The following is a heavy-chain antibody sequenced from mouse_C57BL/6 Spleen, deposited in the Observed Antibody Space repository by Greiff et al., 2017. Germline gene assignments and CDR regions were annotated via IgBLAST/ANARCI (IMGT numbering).Heavy chain of an antibody. J-gene: IGHJ2*01. Sequence: QVQLQQPGAELVMPGASVKLSCKASGYTFTSYWMHWVKQRPGQGLEWIGEIDPSDSFTNYNQKFKGKSTLTVDKSSSTAYMQLSSLTSEDSAVYYCASSGDGYCFFDYWGQGTTLTVAS. CDR3: ASSGDGYCFFDY. CDR1: GYTFTSYW. CDR2: IDPSDSFT. V-gene: IGHV1-69*01. D-gene: IGHD2-3*01.